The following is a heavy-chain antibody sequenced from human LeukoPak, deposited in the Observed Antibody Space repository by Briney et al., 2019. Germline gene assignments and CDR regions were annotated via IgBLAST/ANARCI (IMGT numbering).Heavy chain of an antibody. CDR2: ISSSGSTI. CDR3: AREEWTVTTRDYCMDV. Sequence: GGSLRLSCAASGFTFSDYYMSWIRQAPGKGLEWVSYISSSGSTIYYADSVKGRFTISRDNAKNSLYLQMNSLRAEDTAVYYCAREEWTVTTRDYCMDVWGKGTTVTVSS. D-gene: IGHD4-17*01. V-gene: IGHV3-11*01. J-gene: IGHJ6*03. CDR1: GFTFSDYY.